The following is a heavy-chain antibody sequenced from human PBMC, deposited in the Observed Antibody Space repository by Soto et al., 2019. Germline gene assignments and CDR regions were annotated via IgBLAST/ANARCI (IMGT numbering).Heavy chain of an antibody. J-gene: IGHJ5*02. CDR3: ARDQVSGYRDWSNDP. CDR2: IWYDGSNK. CDR1: GFTFSSYG. D-gene: IGHD5-12*01. Sequence: QVQLVESGGGVVQPGRSLRLSCAASGFTFSSYGMHWVRQAPGKGLEWVAVIWYDGSNKYYADSVKGRFTISRDNSKNTLYLQMNSLRAEDTAVYYCARDQVSGYRDWSNDPWGQGTLVTVSS. V-gene: IGHV3-33*01.